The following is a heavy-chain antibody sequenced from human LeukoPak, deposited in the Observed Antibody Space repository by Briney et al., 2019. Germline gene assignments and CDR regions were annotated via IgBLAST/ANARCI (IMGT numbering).Heavy chain of an antibody. Sequence: GGSLRLSCAASGFTFDDYAMYWVRQAPGKGLEWVSRTTWKSDRIAYADSVKGRFTISRDNAKNSLYLQMNSLRAEDTALYYCAKGDILASSEYFDYWGQGTLVTVSS. V-gene: IGHV3-9*01. CDR2: TTWKSDRI. CDR1: GFTFDDYA. CDR3: AKGDILASSEYFDY. J-gene: IGHJ4*02. D-gene: IGHD3-9*01.